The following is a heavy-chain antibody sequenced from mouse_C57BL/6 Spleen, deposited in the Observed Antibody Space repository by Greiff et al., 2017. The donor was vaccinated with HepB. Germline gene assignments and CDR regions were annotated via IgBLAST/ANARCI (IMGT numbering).Heavy chain of an antibody. V-gene: IGHV1-76*01. CDR1: GYTFTDYY. Sequence: QVQLQQSGAELVRPGASVKLSCKASGYTFTDYYINWVKQRPGQGLEWIARIYPGSGNTYYNEKFKGKATLTAEKSSSTAYMQLSSLTSEDSAVYFCARVDYDPSYWYFDVWGTGTTVTVSS. J-gene: IGHJ1*03. CDR3: ARVDYDPSYWYFDV. D-gene: IGHD2-4*01. CDR2: IYPGSGNT.